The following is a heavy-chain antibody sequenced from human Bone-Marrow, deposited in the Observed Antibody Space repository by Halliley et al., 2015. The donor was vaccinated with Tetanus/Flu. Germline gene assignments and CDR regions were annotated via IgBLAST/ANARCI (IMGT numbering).Heavy chain of an antibody. D-gene: IGHD6-13*01. V-gene: IGHV3-15*05. Sequence: SLRLSCAASGFTFSQAWMTWVRQAPGKGLEWVGRIKKKTDGETTDYAAPVKGRFTISRDDSKATLYLQMNSLKTEDTGVYYCATEQQMASPGFDSWGQGTLVSVSS. CDR2: IKKKTDGETT. CDR1: GFTFSQAW. CDR3: ATEQQMASPGFDS. J-gene: IGHJ4*02.